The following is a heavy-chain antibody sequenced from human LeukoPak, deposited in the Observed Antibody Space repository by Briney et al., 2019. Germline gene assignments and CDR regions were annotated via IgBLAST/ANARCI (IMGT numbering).Heavy chain of an antibody. CDR1: GFTFSSYG. V-gene: IGHV3-30*18. J-gene: IGHJ3*02. D-gene: IGHD1-26*01. Sequence: GGSLRLSCAASGFTFSSYGMNWVRQAPGKGLEWVAVISYDGSNQYYTDSVKGRFTISRDNSKNTLYLQMNSLRAEDTAVYYCAKDLGWELLLWDAFDIWGQGTMVTVSS. CDR2: ISYDGSNQ. CDR3: AKDLGWELLLWDAFDI.